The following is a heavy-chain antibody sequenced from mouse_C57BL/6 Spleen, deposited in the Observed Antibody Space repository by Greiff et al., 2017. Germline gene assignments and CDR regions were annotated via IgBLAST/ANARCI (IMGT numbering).Heavy chain of an antibody. J-gene: IGHJ2*01. CDR3: ARGSYLGRQGDFDY. CDR1: GYTFTSYW. V-gene: IGHV1-59*01. Sequence: QVQLQQPGAELVRPGTSVTLSCKASGYTFTSYWMHWVKQRPGQGLEWIGVIDPSDSYTNYNQKFKGKATLTVDTSSSTAYMQLSSLTSEDSAVYYCARGSYLGRQGDFDYWGQGTTLTGSS. CDR2: IDPSDSYT. D-gene: IGHD4-1*01.